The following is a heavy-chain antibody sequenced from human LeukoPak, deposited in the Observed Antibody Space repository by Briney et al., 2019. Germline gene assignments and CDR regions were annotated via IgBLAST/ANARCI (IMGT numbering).Heavy chain of an antibody. D-gene: IGHD1-14*01. Sequence: ASVKVSSRTSGYTSTAYYIHSVRQAPGQGLECMGRIILNSVGTDTAQTFRGRVTMTSYTSMNTAYMELSRLRSDDAAVYYCSRDLSGISSATDAFDMWGQGTMVTVSS. CDR1: GYTSTAYY. V-gene: IGHV1-2*06. CDR2: IILNSVGT. CDR3: SRDLSGISSATDAFDM. J-gene: IGHJ3*02.